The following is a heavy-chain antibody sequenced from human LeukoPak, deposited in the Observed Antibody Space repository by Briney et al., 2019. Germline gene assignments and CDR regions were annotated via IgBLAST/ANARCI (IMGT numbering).Heavy chain of an antibody. D-gene: IGHD6-13*01. CDR2: IYWDDDK. CDR1: GFSLSTSGVG. V-gene: IGHV2-5*02. J-gene: IGHJ4*02. CDR3: AHSISIGIAAAKTTPTDY. Sequence: SGPTLVNPTQTLTLTCTFSGFSLSTSGVGVGWIRQPPGKALEWLALIYWDDDKRYSPSLKSRLTITKDTSKNQVVLTMTNMDPVDTATYYCAHSISIGIAAAKTTPTDYWGQGTLVTVSS.